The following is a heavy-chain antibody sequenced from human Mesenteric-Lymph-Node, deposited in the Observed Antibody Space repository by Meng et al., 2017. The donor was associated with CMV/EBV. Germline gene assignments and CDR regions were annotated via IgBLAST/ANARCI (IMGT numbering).Heavy chain of an antibody. CDR2: ISASGGFS. D-gene: IGHD6-13*01. CDR3: ALHPGIAAAGIIY. CDR1: GFTFSDYA. Sequence: GGSLRLSCEVSGFTFSDYAMTWVRLAPGKGLEWVSSISASGGFSSYSDSVKGRFTISRDNSKNTLYLQMNSLRAEDTAVYYCALHPGIAAAGIIYWGQGTLVTVSS. J-gene: IGHJ4*02. V-gene: IGHV3-23*01.